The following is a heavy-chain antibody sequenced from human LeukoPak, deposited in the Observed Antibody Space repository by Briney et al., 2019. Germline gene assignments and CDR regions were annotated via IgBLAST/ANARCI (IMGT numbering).Heavy chain of an antibody. Sequence: SETLSLTCAVYGGSFSGYYWSWIRQPPGKGLEWIGEISHSGSTNYNPSLKSRVTISVDTSKNQFSLKLSSVTAADTAVYYCARGPPVGDFWSGYYYYYYYMDVWGKGTTVTVSS. CDR3: ARGPPVGDFWSGYYYYYYYMDV. CDR2: ISHSGST. D-gene: IGHD3-3*01. J-gene: IGHJ6*03. V-gene: IGHV4-34*01. CDR1: GGSFSGYY.